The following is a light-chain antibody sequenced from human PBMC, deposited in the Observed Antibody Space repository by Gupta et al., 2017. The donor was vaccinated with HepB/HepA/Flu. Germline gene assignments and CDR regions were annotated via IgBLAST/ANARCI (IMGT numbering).Light chain of an antibody. CDR2: EDD. CDR3: QSYDSGNHMV. V-gene: IGLV6-57*03. Sequence: FMLSQPRSLSRSPGRTLIISCTRSSGNIANNYVQLYQRRPGSAPTTVIYEDDQRPSGVPVRFSCTIDVSSNSASLTISGLETEDDADYFSQSYDSGNHMVFGGGTKVTVL. J-gene: IGLJ3*02. CDR1: SGNIANNY.